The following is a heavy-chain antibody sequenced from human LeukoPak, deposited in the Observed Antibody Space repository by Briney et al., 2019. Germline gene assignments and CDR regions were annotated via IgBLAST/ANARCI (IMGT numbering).Heavy chain of an antibody. Sequence: SVKVSCKASGYTFTSYAISWVRQAPGQGLEWMGRIIPILGIANYAQKFQGRVTITADKSTSTAYMELSSLRSEDTAVYYCARDPTTVTTGAELYWGQGTLVTVSS. V-gene: IGHV1-69*04. J-gene: IGHJ4*02. D-gene: IGHD4-17*01. CDR2: IIPILGIA. CDR1: GYTFTSYA. CDR3: ARDPTTVTTGAELY.